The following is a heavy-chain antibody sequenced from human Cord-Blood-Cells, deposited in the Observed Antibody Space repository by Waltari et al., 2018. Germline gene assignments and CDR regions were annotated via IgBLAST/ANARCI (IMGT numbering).Heavy chain of an antibody. J-gene: IGHJ3*02. CDR2: INPNSGGT. CDR1: GYTFTGYY. Sequence: QVQLVQSGAEVKKPGAPVKGSCTASGYTFTGYYMHWVRQAPGQGLEWMGWINPNSGGTNYAQKFKGRVTMTRDTSISTAYMELSRLRSDDTAVYYCARGVTARDAFDIWGQGTMVTVSS. CDR3: ARGVTARDAFDI. V-gene: IGHV1-2*02. D-gene: IGHD2-21*02.